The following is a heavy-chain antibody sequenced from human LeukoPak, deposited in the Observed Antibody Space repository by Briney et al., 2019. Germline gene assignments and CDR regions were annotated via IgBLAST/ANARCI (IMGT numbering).Heavy chain of an antibody. V-gene: IGHV4-59*01. D-gene: IGHD6-13*01. Sequence: SATLSLTCTVSGGSISTYYWSGIQPPPGKGLGWIGYIYYSGSTNYNPSLKSRVTISVDTSKNQFSLKLSSVTAADTAVYYCARDQFYDSSSWYWFDLWGQGTLVTVSS. J-gene: IGHJ5*02. CDR3: ARDQFYDSSSWYWFDL. CDR2: IYYSGST. CDR1: GGSISTYY.